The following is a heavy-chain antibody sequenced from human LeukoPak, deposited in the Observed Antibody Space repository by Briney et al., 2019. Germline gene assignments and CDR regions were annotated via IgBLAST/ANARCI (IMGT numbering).Heavy chain of an antibody. CDR3: ARSYSSSSGVFYS. V-gene: IGHV1-2*02. CDR1: GNTFTGYY. Sequence: ASVKVSCKASGNTFTGYYIQWARQAPGQGLEWMGWVNANNGDTRYAQKFQGRVTMTRDTSISTTYMELSGLRSEDTAVNYCARSYSSSSGVFYSWGQGTLVTVSS. CDR2: VNANNGDT. D-gene: IGHD6-6*01. J-gene: IGHJ4*02.